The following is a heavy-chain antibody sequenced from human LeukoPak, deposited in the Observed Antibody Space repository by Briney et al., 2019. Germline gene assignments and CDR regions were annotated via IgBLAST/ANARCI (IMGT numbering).Heavy chain of an antibody. V-gene: IGHV3-11*01. J-gene: IGHJ4*02. CDR3: AAYYYCSGSYSLDY. Sequence: GSLRLSCAASGFTFSDYYMSWIRQASGKGLEWVSYISSSGSSIYYADSVKGRFTISRDNAKNSLYLQMNSLRAEDTAVYYCAAYYYCSGSYSLDYWGQGTLVTVSS. CDR2: ISSSGSSI. D-gene: IGHD3-10*01. CDR1: GFTFSDYY.